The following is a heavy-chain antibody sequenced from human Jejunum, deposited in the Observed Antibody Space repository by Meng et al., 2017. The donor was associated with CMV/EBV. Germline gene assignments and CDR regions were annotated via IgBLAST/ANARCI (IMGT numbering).Heavy chain of an antibody. CDR2: ISKSSSYI. D-gene: IGHD5-18*01. Sequence: CAASGFTFSSYSMNWVRQAPGKGLEWVSSISKSSSYIYYADSVKGRFTISRDNAKNSLYLQMNSLRGEDTAVYYCARGKGLLDPIDYWGQGTLVTVSS. CDR1: GFTFSSYS. CDR3: ARGKGLLDPIDY. V-gene: IGHV3-21*01. J-gene: IGHJ4*02.